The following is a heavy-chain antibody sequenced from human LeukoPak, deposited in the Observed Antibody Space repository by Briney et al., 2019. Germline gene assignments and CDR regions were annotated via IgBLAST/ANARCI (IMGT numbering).Heavy chain of an antibody. CDR2: ITNDGSGI. V-gene: IGHV3-30-3*01. J-gene: IGHJ3*02. D-gene: IGHD5-24*01. CDR1: GFTFSEHN. CDR3: ASEILRRDGTDGFDI. Sequence: GGPLRLSCAASGFTFSEHNMHWVRQAPGKGLEWVAVITNDGSGIYYADSVKGRFTISRDNPKDTVYLQVNSLGAEDTAVYYCASEILRRDGTDGFDIWGQGTMVTVSS.